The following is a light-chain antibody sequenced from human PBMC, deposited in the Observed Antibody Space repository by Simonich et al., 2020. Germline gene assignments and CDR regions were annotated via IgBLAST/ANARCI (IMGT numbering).Light chain of an antibody. J-gene: IGLJ3*02. CDR3: NSRDSSGNHLV. CDR1: SLRSYY. Sequence: SSELTQDPAVSVALGQTVRITCQGDSLRSYYASWYQQKPGQAPVLFIYGKNNRPSGIPDRFSGYSSGNTASLTITGAQAEDEADYYCNSRDSSGNHLVFGGGTKLTVL. V-gene: IGLV3-19*01. CDR2: GKN.